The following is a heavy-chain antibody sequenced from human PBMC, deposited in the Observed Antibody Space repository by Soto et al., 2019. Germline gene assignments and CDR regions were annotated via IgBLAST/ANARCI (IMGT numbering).Heavy chain of an antibody. CDR1: GFIFSTYA. D-gene: IGHD6-13*01. V-gene: IGHV3-23*01. CDR3: ARDLGSSWYPEYFQH. J-gene: IGHJ1*01. CDR2: ISGSGSST. Sequence: GGSLRLSCAASGFIFSTYAMTWVRQAPGKGLEWVSAISGSGSSTYYAGSVKGRFTISRDNSKTMLYLQMNSLRAEDTAVYYCARDLGSSWYPEYFQHWGQGTLVTVSS.